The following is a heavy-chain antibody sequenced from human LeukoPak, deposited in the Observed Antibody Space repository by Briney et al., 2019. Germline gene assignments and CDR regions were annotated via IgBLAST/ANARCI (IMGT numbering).Heavy chain of an antibody. CDR1: GGSFSGYY. V-gene: IGHV4-34*01. CDR3: ARVYFSDYVDFDY. Sequence: SETLSLTCAVYGGSFSGYYWSWIRQPPGKGLEWIGEINHSGSTNYNPSLKSRVTISVDTSKNQFSLKLSSVTAADTAVYYCARVYFSDYVDFDYWGQGTLVTVSS. D-gene: IGHD5-12*01. J-gene: IGHJ4*02. CDR2: INHSGST.